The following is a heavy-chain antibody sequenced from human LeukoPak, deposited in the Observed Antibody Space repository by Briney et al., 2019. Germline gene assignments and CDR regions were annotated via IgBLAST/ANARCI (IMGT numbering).Heavy chain of an antibody. D-gene: IGHD3-22*01. CDR2: IYYSGST. J-gene: IGHJ4*02. CDR3: ARTYYYDSSGFDY. V-gene: IGHV4-39*07. Sequence: SETLSLTCTVSGGSISSSSYYWGWIRQPPGKGLEWIGSIYYSGSTYYNPSLKSRVTISVDRSKNQFSLKLSSVTAADTAVYYCARTYYYDSSGFDYWGQGTLVTVSS. CDR1: GGSISSSSYY.